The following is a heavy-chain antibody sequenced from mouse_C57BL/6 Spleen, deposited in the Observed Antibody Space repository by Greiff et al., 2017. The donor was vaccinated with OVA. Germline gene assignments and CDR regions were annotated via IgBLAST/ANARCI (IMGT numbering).Heavy chain of an antibody. CDR1: GYTFTSYW. CDR3: ARGTTVVARYFDY. V-gene: IGHV1-50*01. J-gene: IGHJ2*01. D-gene: IGHD1-1*01. Sequence: QVQLQQPGAELVKPGASVKLSRKASGYTFTSYWMQWVKQRPGQGLEWIGEIDPSDSYTNYNQKFKGKATLTVDTSSSTAYMQLSSLTSEDSAVYYCARGTTVVARYFDYWGQGTTLTVSS. CDR2: IDPSDSYT.